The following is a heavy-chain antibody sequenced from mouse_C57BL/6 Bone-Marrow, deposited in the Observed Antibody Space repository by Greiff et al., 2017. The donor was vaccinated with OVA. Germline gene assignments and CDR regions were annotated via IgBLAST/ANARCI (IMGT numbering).Heavy chain of an antibody. CDR1: GYTFTGYW. CDR3: ARGITTVVRHFDY. Sequence: QVQLKESGAELMKPGASVKLSCKATGYTFTGYWIEWVKQRPGHGLEWIGEILTGSGSTNYNEKFKGKATFTADPSSNTAYMPLSSLTTDDSAIYYCARGITTVVRHFDYWGQGTTLTVSS. V-gene: IGHV1-9*01. CDR2: ILTGSGST. J-gene: IGHJ2*01. D-gene: IGHD1-1*01.